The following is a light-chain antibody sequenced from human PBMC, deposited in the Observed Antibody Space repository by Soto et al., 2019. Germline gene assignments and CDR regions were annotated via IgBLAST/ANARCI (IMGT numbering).Light chain of an antibody. CDR2: RAS. Sequence: DIQMTQSPSTLSASVGDRVIITCRASQSISSWFAWYQQKQGKAPNLLFHRASTLKSGIPSWFSGSGSGAEFPPAIGVLQPDEFVTYCCQQYDRASWTFGPGTKVEIK. CDR1: QSISSW. CDR3: QQYDRASWT. J-gene: IGKJ1*01. V-gene: IGKV1-5*03.